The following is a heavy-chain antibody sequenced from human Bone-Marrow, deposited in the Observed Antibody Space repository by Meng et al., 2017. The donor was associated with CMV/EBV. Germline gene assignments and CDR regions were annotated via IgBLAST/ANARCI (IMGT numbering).Heavy chain of an antibody. Sequence: GGSLRLSCAASGFTFSSKWTHWVRQAPGKGLEWVAFIRYDGSNKYYADSVKGRFTISRDNSKNTLYLQMNSLRAEDTAVYYCAKDDITYDFWSGALPDYWGQGTLVTVSS. CDR2: IRYDGSNK. CDR3: AKDDITYDFWSGALPDY. J-gene: IGHJ4*02. D-gene: IGHD3-3*01. V-gene: IGHV3-30*02. CDR1: GFTFSSKW.